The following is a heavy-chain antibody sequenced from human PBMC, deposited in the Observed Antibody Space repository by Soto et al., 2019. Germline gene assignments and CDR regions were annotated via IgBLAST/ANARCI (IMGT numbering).Heavy chain of an antibody. CDR2: INPSGGDGT. Sequence: GASVKVSCKASGYSFTSYYIHWVRQAPGQGLEWMALINPSGGDGTSYAQKFQDRVTMTRDTSTSTIYMELSSLRSEDTAIYYCARAGTPITMVRGVSNYYYYYYMDVWGKGTTVTVS. V-gene: IGHV1-46*03. CDR1: GYSFTSYY. CDR3: ARAGTPITMVRGVSNYYYYYYMDV. J-gene: IGHJ6*03. D-gene: IGHD3-10*01.